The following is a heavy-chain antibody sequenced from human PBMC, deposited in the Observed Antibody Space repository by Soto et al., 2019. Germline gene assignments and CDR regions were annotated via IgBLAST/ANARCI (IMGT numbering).Heavy chain of an antibody. CDR2: ISFSDNSI. Sequence: GGSLRLSCAASGFSFSDYYMSWIRQAPGKGLEWVSYISFSDNSIYYADSVKGRFTISKDTSKNEVVLTLTNMDPVDTATYYCARTPSYCVGPDCFLTGFDFWGQGARVTVSS. CDR3: ARTPSYCVGPDCFLTGFDF. V-gene: IGHV3-11*01. J-gene: IGHJ4*02. CDR1: GFSFSDYY. D-gene: IGHD2-21*01.